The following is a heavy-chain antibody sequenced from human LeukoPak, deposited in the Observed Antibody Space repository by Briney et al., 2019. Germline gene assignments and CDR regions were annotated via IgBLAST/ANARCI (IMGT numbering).Heavy chain of an antibody. CDR3: ARGRRATRAISAAAGTVSFYFDY. CDR2: ISSSSSYI. CDR1: GFTFSSYS. D-gene: IGHD6-13*01. Sequence: GGSLRLSCAASGFTFSSYSMNWVRQAPGKGLEWVSSISSSSSYIYYADSVKGRFTISRDNAKNSLYLQMNSLRAEDTAVYYCARGRRATRAISAAAGTVSFYFDYWGQGTLVTVSS. V-gene: IGHV3-21*01. J-gene: IGHJ4*02.